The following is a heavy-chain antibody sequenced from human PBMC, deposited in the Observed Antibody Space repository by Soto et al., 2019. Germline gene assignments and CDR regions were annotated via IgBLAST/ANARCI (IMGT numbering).Heavy chain of an antibody. J-gene: IGHJ6*03. V-gene: IGHV4-34*01. CDR2: INHSGST. Sequence: SDTLSLTCAVYGGSFSSYYWSWIRQPPGKGLEWIGEINHSGSTNYNPSLKSRVTISVDTSKNQFSLKLSSVTAADTAVYYCAGGHTDYYYYYMGVWGKGTTVTVSS. CDR1: GGSFSSYY. D-gene: IGHD5-18*01. CDR3: AGGHTDYYYYYMGV.